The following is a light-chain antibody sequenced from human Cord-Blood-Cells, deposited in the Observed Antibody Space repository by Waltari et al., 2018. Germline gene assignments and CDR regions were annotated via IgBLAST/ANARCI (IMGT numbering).Light chain of an antibody. CDR2: DVS. Sequence: QSALTQPASVSGSPGQSITISRTGTSSDVRGYNYVSWYQQHPGQAPKLMIYDVSKRPSGVSNRFSGSKSGNTASLTISGLQAEDEADYYCSSYTSSSTYVFGTGTKVTVL. CDR3: SSYTSSSTYV. V-gene: IGLV2-14*01. CDR1: SSDVRGYNY. J-gene: IGLJ1*01.